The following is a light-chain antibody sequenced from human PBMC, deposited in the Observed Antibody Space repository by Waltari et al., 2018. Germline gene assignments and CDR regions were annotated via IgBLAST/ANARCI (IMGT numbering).Light chain of an antibody. V-gene: IGLV1-44*01. J-gene: IGLJ2*01. CDR1: SSNIGTNI. Sequence: QSVLTQPPSASGTPGQRVTISCSGSSSNIGTNIVNRYRQVPGTPPKLLIYRNDQRPSGVPDRFSGSKSGTSASLAISGLRSEDEADYFCAAWDDSLNGHWEFGGGTKLTVL. CDR2: RND. CDR3: AAWDDSLNGHWE.